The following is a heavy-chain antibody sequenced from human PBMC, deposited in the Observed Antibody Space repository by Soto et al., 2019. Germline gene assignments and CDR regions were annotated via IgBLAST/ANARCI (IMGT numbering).Heavy chain of an antibody. CDR3: ARPLIGNTVDL. CDR1: GYTFINYF. CDR2: VDPSRGSA. V-gene: IGHV1-46*01. Sequence: QAQLLQSGAEVKKPGASVKVSCKASGYTFINYFIHWVRQAPGQRLEWIGIVDPSRGSADYAQKFQGRVTMTTDVSTRTVFMDLSSLTSEDTAFYYCARPLIGNTVDLWGQGTTVIVSS. J-gene: IGHJ3*01. D-gene: IGHD1-7*01.